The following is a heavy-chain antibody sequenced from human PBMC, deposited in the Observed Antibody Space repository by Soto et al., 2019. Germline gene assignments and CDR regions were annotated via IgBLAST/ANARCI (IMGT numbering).Heavy chain of an antibody. D-gene: IGHD6-19*01. V-gene: IGHV3-53*01. Sequence: GGSLRLSCAASGFTVSSNYMSWVRQAPGKGLEWVSVIYSGGSTYYADSVKGRFPISRDKSKNTLYLQMNSLRAEDTAVYYCARGGYSSGWYPVRDYYYGMDVWGQGTTVTVSS. CDR3: ARGGYSSGWYPVRDYYYGMDV. CDR2: IYSGGST. J-gene: IGHJ6*02. CDR1: GFTVSSNY.